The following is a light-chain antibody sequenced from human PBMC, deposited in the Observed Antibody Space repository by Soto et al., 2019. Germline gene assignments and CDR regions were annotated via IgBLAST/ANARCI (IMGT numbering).Light chain of an antibody. V-gene: IGLV2-14*01. CDR1: SSDLGGYNY. CDR3: QSYDSSLSGYV. J-gene: IGLJ1*01. CDR2: EVS. Sequence: QSALTQPASVSGSPGQSITISCTGTSSDLGGYNYVSWYQQHPGKAPKLMIYEVSNRPSGVPDRFSGSKSGTSASLAITGLQAEDEADYYCQSYDSSLSGYVFGTGTKVTVL.